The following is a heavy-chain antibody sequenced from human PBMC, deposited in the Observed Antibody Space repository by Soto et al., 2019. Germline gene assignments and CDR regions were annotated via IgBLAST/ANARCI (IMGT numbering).Heavy chain of an antibody. J-gene: IGHJ4*02. V-gene: IGHV3-30*03. CDR1: GFGFSSYG. D-gene: IGHD3-10*01. CDR3: AREGVFGLVKIIPPDY. Sequence: VQLLESGGGVAQPGRSLRLSCRASGFGFSSYGMLWVRQAPGKGPEWVAFISFDGSTQYYADSVRGRFTISRDNSENTLYLQLDIQSVEDTAMYYCAREGVFGLVKIIPPDYWGQGAQVTVSA. CDR2: ISFDGSTQ.